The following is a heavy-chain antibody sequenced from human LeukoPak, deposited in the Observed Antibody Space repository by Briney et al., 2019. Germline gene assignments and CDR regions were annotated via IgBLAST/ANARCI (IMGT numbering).Heavy chain of an antibody. D-gene: IGHD1-14*01. CDR2: INWNGGST. CDR1: GFTFDDYG. V-gene: IGHV3-20*04. J-gene: IGHJ3*02. Sequence: PGVSLRLSCAASGFTFDDYGMTWVRQAPGKGLEWVSGINWNGGSTGYADSVKGRFTISRDNAKNSLYLQMNSLRPEDTALYYCARTRDSGFTTDAFDIWGQGTMVTVSS. CDR3: ARTRDSGFTTDAFDI.